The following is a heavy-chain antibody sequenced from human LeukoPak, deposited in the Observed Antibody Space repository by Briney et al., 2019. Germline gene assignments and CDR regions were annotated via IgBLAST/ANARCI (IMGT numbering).Heavy chain of an antibody. V-gene: IGHV4-61*01. CDR3: ARADSVSNYYYYGMDV. CDR2: IYYSGST. J-gene: IGHJ6*02. CDR1: GGSVSSGSYY. Sequence: SSETLSLTCTVSGGSVSSGSYYWSWIRQPPGKGLEWIGYIYYSGSTNYNPSLKSRVTISVDTSKNQFSLKLSSVTAADTAVYYCARADSVSNYYYYGMDVCGQGTTVTVSS. D-gene: IGHD3-3*01.